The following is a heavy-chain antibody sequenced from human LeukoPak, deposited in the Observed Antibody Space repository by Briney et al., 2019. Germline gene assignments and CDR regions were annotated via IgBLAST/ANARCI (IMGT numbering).Heavy chain of an antibody. CDR2: INHSGST. D-gene: IGHD3-10*01. CDR1: GGSISSSSYY. CDR3: ARGLGGSGSYYKTAADY. J-gene: IGHJ4*02. Sequence: PSETPSLTCTVSGGSISSSSYYWSWIRQPPGKGLEWIGEINHSGSTNYNPSLKSRVTISVDTSKNQFSLKLSSVTAADTAVYYCARGLGGSGSYYKTAADYWGQGTLVTVSS. V-gene: IGHV4-39*07.